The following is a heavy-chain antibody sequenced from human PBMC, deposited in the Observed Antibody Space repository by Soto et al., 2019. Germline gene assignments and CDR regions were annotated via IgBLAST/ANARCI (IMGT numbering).Heavy chain of an antibody. CDR1: GFTFRNHG. CDR3: ETDDCGEGSIRDDHGMDV. J-gene: IGHJ6*02. D-gene: IGHD2-21*01. CDR2: IWYDGSKQ. Sequence: QVQLVESGGGVVQPGRSLRLSCEGSGFTFRNHGIHWVRQAPGKGLEWVAIIWYDGSKQLYADSVKGRFTISRDNSTNMTDLDMNSLGVEDTPLYDCETDDCGEGSIRDDHGMDVWGLGTTVTVSS. V-gene: IGHV3-33*01.